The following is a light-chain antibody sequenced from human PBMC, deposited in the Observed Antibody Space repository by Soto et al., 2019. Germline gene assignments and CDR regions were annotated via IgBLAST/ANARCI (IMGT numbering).Light chain of an antibody. CDR1: QKIISSL. CDR3: QQYSHSPFT. J-gene: IGKJ3*01. Sequence: IVLTQSPCTLSLSPGEGATLSCRASQKIISSLLAWYQQKPGQAPRLLLYAASTRATGIPDRFSGSGSGTDFTLTISRLEPEDFGVYYCQQYSHSPFTFGPGTKVDIK. V-gene: IGKV3-20*01. CDR2: AAS.